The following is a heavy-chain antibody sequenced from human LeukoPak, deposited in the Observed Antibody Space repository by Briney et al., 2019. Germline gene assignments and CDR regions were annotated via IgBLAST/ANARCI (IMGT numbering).Heavy chain of an antibody. CDR3: ARDGVGYSKNDAFDI. J-gene: IGHJ3*02. D-gene: IGHD5-18*01. V-gene: IGHV3-53*04. CDR1: GFTVSSNY. CDR2: IYSGGST. Sequence: GGSLRLSCAASGFTVSSNYMSWVRQAPGKGLEWVSVIYSGGSTYYADSVKGRFTISRHNSKNTLYLQMNSLRAEDTAVYYCARDGVGYSKNDAFDIWGQGTMVTVSS.